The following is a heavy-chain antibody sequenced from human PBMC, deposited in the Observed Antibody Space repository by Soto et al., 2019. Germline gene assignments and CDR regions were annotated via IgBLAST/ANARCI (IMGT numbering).Heavy chain of an antibody. V-gene: IGHV1-46*01. Sequence: SVKVSCKASGHTFPSYYMHWVRLAPGQGLEWMGIINPSGGSTSYAQKFQGRVTMTRDTSTSTVYVELSSLRSEDTAVYYCARDPLPEMATIPDYWGQGTLVTVSS. CDR1: GHTFPSYY. CDR2: INPSGGST. D-gene: IGHD5-12*01. J-gene: IGHJ4*02. CDR3: ARDPLPEMATIPDY.